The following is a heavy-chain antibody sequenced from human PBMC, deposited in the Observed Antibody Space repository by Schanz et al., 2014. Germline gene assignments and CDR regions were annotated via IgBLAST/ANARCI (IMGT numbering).Heavy chain of an antibody. J-gene: IGHJ4*02. Sequence: EVQLVESGGGLVQPGGSLRLSCTASGFTFSDYWMSWVRQAPGKGPEWVANKKHDGSVKDYVDSVEGRFTISRDNAKRSLFLQMNSLRVEDTAVYFCVSQTGSPNYWGQGTLVTVSS. CDR2: KKHDGSVK. CDR3: VSQTGSPNY. V-gene: IGHV3-7*02. CDR1: GFTFSDYW. D-gene: IGHD6-13*01.